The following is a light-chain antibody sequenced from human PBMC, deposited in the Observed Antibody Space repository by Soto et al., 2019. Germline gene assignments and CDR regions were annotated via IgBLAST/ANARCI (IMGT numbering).Light chain of an antibody. V-gene: IGKV1-39*01. J-gene: IGKJ4*01. CDR3: PLSFSTPLT. Sequence: EIGMTESPGFRSISXCGCVTIAXXASQSISRFLNWYQQKPGKAPNVLINVASTLRSGVPSRFSGSGSGTDFNLTINSLQPEDFATYFSPLSFSTPLTFAGGTKVDIK. CDR2: VAS. CDR1: QSISRF.